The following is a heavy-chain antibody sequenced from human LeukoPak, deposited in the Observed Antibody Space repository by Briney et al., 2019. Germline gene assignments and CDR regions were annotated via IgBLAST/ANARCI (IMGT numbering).Heavy chain of an antibody. V-gene: IGHV3-72*01. J-gene: IGHJ4*02. D-gene: IGHD4-23*01. CDR1: GFTFSISW. CDR2: TRNKANNYAT. CDR3: TRWRSGTSD. Sequence: GGSLRLSCAASGFTFSISWMSWVRQAPGKGLEWVGHTRNKANNYATDYAASVKGRFTISRDDSRNSVYLQMNSLKTEDTAVYYCTRWRSGTSDWGQGTLVTVSS.